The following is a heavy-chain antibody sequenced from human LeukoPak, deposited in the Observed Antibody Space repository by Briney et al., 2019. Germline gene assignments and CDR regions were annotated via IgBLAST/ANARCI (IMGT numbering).Heavy chain of an antibody. V-gene: IGHV4-4*08. CDR3: ARDRGYSYGDDFDY. CDR2: IYTSGST. D-gene: IGHD5-18*01. J-gene: IGHJ4*02. Sequence: PSETLSLTCTVSGASISSYYWSWIRQPPGKGLEWIGRIYTSGSTNYNPSPKSRVTISVDTSKNQFSLTLSSVTAADTAVYYCARDRGYSYGDDFDYWGQGTLVTVSS. CDR1: GASISSYY.